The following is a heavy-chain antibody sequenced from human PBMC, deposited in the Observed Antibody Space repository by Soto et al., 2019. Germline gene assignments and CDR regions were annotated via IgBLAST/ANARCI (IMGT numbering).Heavy chain of an antibody. CDR1: GFTFSNAW. CDR2: IKSKTNGGTT. CDR3: TTDDPINRK. V-gene: IGHV3-15*01. J-gene: IGHJ4*02. Sequence: GGSLRLSCAASGFTFSNAWMSWVRQAPGRGLEWVGRIKSKTNGGTTDYAAPVKGRFTISRDDSKSTLYLQMHSLKTEDTAVYHCTTDDPINRKWGRGTLVTVSS.